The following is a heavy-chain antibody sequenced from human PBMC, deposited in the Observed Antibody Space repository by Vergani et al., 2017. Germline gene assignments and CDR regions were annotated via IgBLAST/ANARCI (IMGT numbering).Heavy chain of an antibody. J-gene: IGHJ5*02. V-gene: IGHV1-18*01. CDR3: ARQIMVRGEENWFDP. CDR2: ISAYNGNT. Sequence: QVQLVQSGAEVKKPGASVKVSCKASGYTFTSYGISWVRQAPGQGLEWMGWISAYNGNTNYAQKLQGRVTMTTDISTSTAYMELRSLRSDDTAVYYCARQIMVRGEENWFDPWGQGTLVTVSS. CDR1: GYTFTSYG. D-gene: IGHD3-10*01.